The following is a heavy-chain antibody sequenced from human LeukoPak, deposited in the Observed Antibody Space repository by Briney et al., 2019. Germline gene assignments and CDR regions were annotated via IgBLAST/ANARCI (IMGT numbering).Heavy chain of an antibody. J-gene: IGHJ3*02. CDR2: INHSGST. V-gene: IGHV4-34*01. Sequence: PSETLSLTCAVSGGSFSGYYWSWIRQPPGKGREWIGEINHSGSTNYNPSLKSRVTISVDTSKNPFSLKLSSVTAADTAVYYCARGWVKRITIFGVDTLGAFDIWGQGTMVTVSS. CDR3: ARGWVKRITIFGVDTLGAFDI. CDR1: GGSFSGYY. D-gene: IGHD3-3*01.